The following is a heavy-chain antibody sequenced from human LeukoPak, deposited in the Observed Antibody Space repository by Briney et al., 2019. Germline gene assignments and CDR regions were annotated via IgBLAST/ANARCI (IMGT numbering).Heavy chain of an antibody. V-gene: IGHV3-33*06. Sequence: PGRSLRLSCAASGFTYSHYGMHWVRQAPGKGLEWVAVIWSDATEKYYGDAVKGRFTISRDNSRNPLYLQMNSLRVEDTAVYYCAKDAQRGFDYSNSLEYWGQGTLVTVSS. CDR3: AKDAQRGFDYSNSLEY. J-gene: IGHJ4*02. D-gene: IGHD4-11*01. CDR1: GFTYSHYG. CDR2: IWSDATEK.